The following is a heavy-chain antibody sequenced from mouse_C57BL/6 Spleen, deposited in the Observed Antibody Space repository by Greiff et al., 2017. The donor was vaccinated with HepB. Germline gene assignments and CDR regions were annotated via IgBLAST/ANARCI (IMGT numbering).Heavy chain of an antibody. CDR1: GYTFTSYW. J-gene: IGHJ2*01. D-gene: IGHD1-1*01. V-gene: IGHV1-64*01. Sequence: VQLQQPGAELVKPGASVKLSCKASGYTFTSYWMHWVKQRPGQGLEWIGMIHPNSGSTNYNEKFKSKATLTVDKSSSTAYMQLSSLTSEDSAVYYCARGYGSSSYYFDYWGQGTTLTVSS. CDR3: ARGYGSSSYYFDY. CDR2: IHPNSGST.